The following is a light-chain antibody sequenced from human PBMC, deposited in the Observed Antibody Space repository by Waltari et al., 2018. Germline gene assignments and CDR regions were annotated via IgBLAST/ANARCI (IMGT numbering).Light chain of an antibody. J-gene: IGLJ3*02. Sequence: SSELTQGPDVSVALGQTVKITCQGDSLRTSYASWYQVKPGQAPVLLLFGKEKRPSGVPDRMSGYSSESATALTITGTQREDETDYYCHSRKGSDNQVVFGEGTKLTVL. CDR2: GKE. CDR3: HSRKGSDNQVV. CDR1: SLRTSY. V-gene: IGLV3-19*01.